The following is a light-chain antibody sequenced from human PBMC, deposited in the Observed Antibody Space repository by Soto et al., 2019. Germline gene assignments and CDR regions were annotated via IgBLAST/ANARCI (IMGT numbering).Light chain of an antibody. CDR1: QSISRSY. J-gene: IGKJ2*01. CDR2: GAS. CDR3: QQYGISSHT. V-gene: IGKV3-20*01. Sequence: EVVLTQSPGTLSLSPGERATLSCRASQSISRSYLAWYQQRPGQAPRLLIHGASSRATGIPDRFSGSGSGADFTLTISRLEPEDFAVYYCQQYGISSHTFGHGTKLEIK.